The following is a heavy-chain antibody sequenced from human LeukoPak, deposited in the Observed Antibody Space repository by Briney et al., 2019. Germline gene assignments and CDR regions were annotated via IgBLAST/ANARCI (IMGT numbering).Heavy chain of an antibody. D-gene: IGHD6-13*01. J-gene: IGHJ6*02. V-gene: IGHV4-59*01. CDR2: IYYSGST. Sequence: SETLSLTCTVSGGSISSYYWSWIRQPPGKGLEWIGYIYYSGSTNYNPSLKSRVTISVDTSKNQFSLKLSSVTAADTAVYYCARVTRVLAAAGTDRRGYYYYGMDVWGQGTTVTVSS. CDR3: ARVTRVLAAAGTDRRGYYYYGMDV. CDR1: GGSISSYY.